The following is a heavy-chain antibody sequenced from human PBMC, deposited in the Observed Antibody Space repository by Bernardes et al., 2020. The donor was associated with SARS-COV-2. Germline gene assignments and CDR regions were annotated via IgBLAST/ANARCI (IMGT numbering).Heavy chain of an antibody. J-gene: IGHJ6*02. Sequence: GSLRLSCAASEFTFSSYGMHWVRQAPGKGLEWVAVISYDGGNKYYVDSVKGRFTISRDISKNTLYLQMNSLRAEDTAVYYCARDPIYCSGGSCYPYYYYYYGMDVWGQGTTVTVSS. CDR2: ISYDGGNK. CDR1: EFTFSSYG. CDR3: ARDPIYCSGGSCYPYYYYYYGMDV. D-gene: IGHD2-15*01. V-gene: IGHV3-30*03.